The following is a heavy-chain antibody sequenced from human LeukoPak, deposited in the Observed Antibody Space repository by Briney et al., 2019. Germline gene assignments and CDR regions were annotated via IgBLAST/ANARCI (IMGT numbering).Heavy chain of an antibody. J-gene: IGHJ3*02. CDR2: IYYSGTT. D-gene: IGHD1-14*01. V-gene: IGHV4-39*01. CDR1: GGSFSSSDYY. CDR3: ARHEWGITNAFDI. Sequence: SETLSLTCTVSGGSFSSSDYYWGWIRQPPGRGLEWIGSIYYSGTTYYNPSLKSRVTISVDTSKKQFSLKLRSVTAADTAVYYCARHEWGITNAFDIWGQGTMVTVSS.